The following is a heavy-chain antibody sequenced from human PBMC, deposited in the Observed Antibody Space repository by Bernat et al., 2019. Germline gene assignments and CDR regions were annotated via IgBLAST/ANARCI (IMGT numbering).Heavy chain of an antibody. Sequence: EVQLVESGGGLVKPGGSLRLSCAASGFTFSNAWMSWVRQAPGKGLEWVGRIKSKTDGGTTDYAAPVKGRFTISRDDSKNTLYLQMNSLKTEDTAVYYCTTPDYYCSSTSYSIDPWGQGTLVTVSS. J-gene: IGHJ5*02. CDR2: IKSKTDGGTT. CDR3: TTPDYYCSSTSYSIDP. V-gene: IGHV3-15*01. CDR1: GFTFSNAW. D-gene: IGHD2-2*01.